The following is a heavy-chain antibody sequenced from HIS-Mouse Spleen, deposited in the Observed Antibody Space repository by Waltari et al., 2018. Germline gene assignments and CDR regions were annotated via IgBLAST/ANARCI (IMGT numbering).Heavy chain of an antibody. V-gene: IGHV3-9*01. J-gene: IGHJ4*02. Sequence: EVQLVESGGGVVHTGRSLKLSCAASGFTFDASSLHWARQAPGKVVEWVSGISWNSGSIGYADSVKGRFTISRDNAKNSLYLQMNSLRAEDTALYYCAKDMGLRFLEWLFDYWGQGTLVTVSS. CDR3: AKDMGLRFLEWLFDY. CDR1: GFTFDASS. CDR2: ISWNSGSI. D-gene: IGHD3-3*01.